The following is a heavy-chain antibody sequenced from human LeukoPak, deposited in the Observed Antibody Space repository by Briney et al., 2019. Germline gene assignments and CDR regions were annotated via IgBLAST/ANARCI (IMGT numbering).Heavy chain of an antibody. CDR3: AKIGRSSSWSKVGWFDP. CDR2: ISGSGGGT. Sequence: PGGPLRLSCAASGFTFSSYAMSWVRQAPGKGLEWVSAISGSGGGTYYADSVKGRFTISRDNSKNTLYLQMNSLRAEDTAVYYCAKIGRSSSWSKVGWFDPWGQGTLVTVSS. V-gene: IGHV3-23*01. CDR1: GFTFSSYA. J-gene: IGHJ5*02. D-gene: IGHD6-13*01.